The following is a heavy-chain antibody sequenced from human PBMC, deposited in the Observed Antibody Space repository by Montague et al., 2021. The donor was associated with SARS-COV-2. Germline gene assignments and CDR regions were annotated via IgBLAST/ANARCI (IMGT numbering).Heavy chain of an antibody. CDR3: ARGKRGYYYGLGVSAHFDY. V-gene: IGHV4-59*01. CDR2: IYYSGST. CDR1: GGSISSYY. Sequence: SETLSLTCTVSGGSISSYYWCWIWQPPGTGMERIGYIYYSGSTNYNSSLKSRVTISVDTSKNQFSLTLSPVTAADTAVYYCARGKRGYYYGLGVSAHFDYWGQGTLVTGSS. D-gene: IGHD3-10*01. J-gene: IGHJ4*02.